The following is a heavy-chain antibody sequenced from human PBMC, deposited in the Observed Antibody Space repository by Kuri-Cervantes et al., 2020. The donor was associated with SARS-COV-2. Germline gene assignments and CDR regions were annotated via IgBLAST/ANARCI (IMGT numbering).Heavy chain of an antibody. CDR3: ARGDSSGYLYYFDY. Sequence: GGSLRLSCAASGFTFSSYEMNWVRQAPGKGLEWVSYISSSGSTIYYADSVKGRFTTSRDNAKNSLYLQMNSLRAEDTAVYYCARGDSSGYLYYFDYWGQGTLVTVSS. CDR2: ISSSGSTI. CDR1: GFTFSSYE. V-gene: IGHV3-48*03. J-gene: IGHJ4*02. D-gene: IGHD3-22*01.